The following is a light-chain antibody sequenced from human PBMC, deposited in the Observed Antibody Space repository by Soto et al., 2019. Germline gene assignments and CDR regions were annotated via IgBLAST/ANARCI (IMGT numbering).Light chain of an antibody. CDR2: GNT. V-gene: IGLV1-40*01. J-gene: IGLJ1*01. CDR1: GSNIGPGYD. Sequence: QSVLTQPPSVSGAPGQRVTISCTGSGSNIGPGYDVHWYQQLPGTAPKLLIYGNTNRPSGVPDRFSGSKSGTSASLVITGLQAEDEADFYCQSYDSSLSGFVFGTGTKVTVL. CDR3: QSYDSSLSGFV.